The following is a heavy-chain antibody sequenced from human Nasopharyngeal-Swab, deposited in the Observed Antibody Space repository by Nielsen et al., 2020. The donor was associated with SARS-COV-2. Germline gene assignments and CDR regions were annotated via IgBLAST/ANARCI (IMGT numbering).Heavy chain of an antibody. CDR2: ISWNSGSI. CDR3: AKDFYDILTGGVDY. CDR1: GFTFDDYA. J-gene: IGHJ4*02. Sequence: GGSLRLSCAASGFTFDDYAMHWVRQAPGKGLEWVSGISWNSGSIGYADSVKGRFTISRDNAKNSLYLQMNSLRAEGTALYYCAKDFYDILTGGVDYWGQGTLVTVSS. D-gene: IGHD3-9*01. V-gene: IGHV3-9*01.